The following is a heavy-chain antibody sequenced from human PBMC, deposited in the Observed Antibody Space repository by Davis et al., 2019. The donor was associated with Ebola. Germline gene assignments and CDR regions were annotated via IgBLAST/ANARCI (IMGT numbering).Heavy chain of an antibody. CDR1: GFPFSFSTYA. Sequence: GESLKISCAASGFPFSFSTYAFHWVRQAPGKGLEYVSAISNDGGTTYYANSVKGRFTISRDNSKNTLYLQMNSLRAEDTAVYYCARTGQQLVPGGSYYYYYGMDVWGQGTTVTVSS. CDR3: ARTGQQLVPGGSYYYYYGMDV. V-gene: IGHV3-64*01. D-gene: IGHD6-13*01. J-gene: IGHJ6*02. CDR2: ISNDGGTT.